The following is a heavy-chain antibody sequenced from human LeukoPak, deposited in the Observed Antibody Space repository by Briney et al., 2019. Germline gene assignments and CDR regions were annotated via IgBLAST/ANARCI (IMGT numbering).Heavy chain of an antibody. CDR2: INHSGST. CDR1: GGSFSGYY. D-gene: IGHD6-19*01. Sequence: PSETLSLTCAVYGGSFSGYYWSWIRQPPGKGLEWIGEINHSGSTNYNPSLKSRVTISVDTSKNQFSLKLSSVTAADTAVYYCARVVRIAVAGTNWFDPWGQGALVTVSS. J-gene: IGHJ5*02. CDR3: ARVVRIAVAGTNWFDP. V-gene: IGHV4-34*01.